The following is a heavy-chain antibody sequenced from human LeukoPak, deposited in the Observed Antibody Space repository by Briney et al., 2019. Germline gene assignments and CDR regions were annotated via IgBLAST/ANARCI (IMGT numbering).Heavy chain of an antibody. Sequence: PGGSLRLSCAASGFTFSSYAMSWVRQAPGKGLEWVSAISGSGGSTYYADPVKGRSTISRDNSKNTLYLQMNGLRAEDTAVYYCARHGVIMTGHSYSPVDYWGQGTLVTVSS. D-gene: IGHD3-9*01. J-gene: IGHJ4*02. CDR3: ARHGVIMTGHSYSPVDY. CDR1: GFTFSSYA. CDR2: ISGSGGST. V-gene: IGHV3-23*01.